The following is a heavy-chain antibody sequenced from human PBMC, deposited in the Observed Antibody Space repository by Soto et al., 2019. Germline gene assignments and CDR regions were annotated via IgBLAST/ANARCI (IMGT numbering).Heavy chain of an antibody. J-gene: IGHJ6*03. D-gene: IGHD3-10*01. V-gene: IGHV3-7*01. Sequence: GGSLRLSCAASGFTFSSYWMSWVRQAPGKGLEWVANIKQDGSEKYYVDSVKGRFTISRDNAKNSLYLQMNSLRAEDTAVYYCARARGVFLYYYYYMDVWGKGTTVTVSS. CDR3: ARARGVFLYYYYYMDV. CDR2: IKQDGSEK. CDR1: GFTFSSYW.